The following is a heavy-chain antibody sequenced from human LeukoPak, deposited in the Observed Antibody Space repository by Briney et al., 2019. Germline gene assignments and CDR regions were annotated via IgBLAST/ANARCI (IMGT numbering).Heavy chain of an antibody. V-gene: IGHV4-59*01. Sequence: PSETLSLTCTVSGGSISSYYWSWIRQPPGKGLEWIGYIYYSGSTNYNPSLKSRVTISVDTSKNQFSLKLSSVTAADTAVYYCARERGYCSSTSCYTYGMDVWGQGTTVTVSS. CDR1: GGSISSYY. D-gene: IGHD2-2*02. CDR2: IYYSGST. J-gene: IGHJ6*02. CDR3: ARERGYCSSTSCYTYGMDV.